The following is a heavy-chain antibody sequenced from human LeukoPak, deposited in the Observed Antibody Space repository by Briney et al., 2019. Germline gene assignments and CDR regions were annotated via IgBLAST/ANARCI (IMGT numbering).Heavy chain of an antibody. D-gene: IGHD2-15*01. CDR3: ARSYCSGGSCYSSDY. J-gene: IGHJ4*02. CDR1: GYTFTSYG. CDR2: ISAYNGNT. V-gene: IGHV1-18*01. Sequence: ASVKVSCKASGYTFTSYGISWVRQAPGQGLEWMGWISAYNGNTNYAQKLQGRVTMTTDTSTSTAYMELGSLRSDDTAVYYCARSYCSGGSCYSSDYWGQGTLVTVSS.